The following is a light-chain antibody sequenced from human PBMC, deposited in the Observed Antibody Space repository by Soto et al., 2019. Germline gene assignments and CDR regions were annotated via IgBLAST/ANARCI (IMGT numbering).Light chain of an antibody. V-gene: IGLV2-14*01. J-gene: IGLJ1*01. Sequence: QSALTQPASVSGSPGQSITISCTGTSSDVGGYNYVSWYQQHPSKAPKLMIYEVSNRPSGVSNRFSGSKSGNTASLTISGLQDEDEADYYCSSYTSSSSDYVFGTGTKLTVL. CDR2: EVS. CDR3: SSYTSSSSDYV. CDR1: SSDVGGYNY.